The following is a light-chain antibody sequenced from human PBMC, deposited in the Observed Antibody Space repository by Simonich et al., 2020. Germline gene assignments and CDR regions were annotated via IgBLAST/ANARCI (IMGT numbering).Light chain of an antibody. J-gene: IGLJ3*02. Sequence: QSVLTQPPSASGTPGQRVTISCSGSSSNIGSNYVYWYQHLPGTAPKLLIYRNNQRPSGVPDLFSGSKSGTSASLAISGLRSEDEADYYCAAWDDSLSGSWVFGGGTKLTVL. CDR2: RNN. V-gene: IGLV1-47*01. CDR1: SSNIGSNY. CDR3: AAWDDSLSGSWV.